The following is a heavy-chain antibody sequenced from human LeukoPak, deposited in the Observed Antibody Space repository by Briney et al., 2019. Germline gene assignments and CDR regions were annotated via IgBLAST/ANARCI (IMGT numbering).Heavy chain of an antibody. CDR3: AKDMDYDNRGPFDY. J-gene: IGHJ4*02. D-gene: IGHD3-22*01. CDR2: ISWNSGSI. V-gene: IGHV3-9*01. Sequence: GRSLRLSCAASGFTFDDYAMHWVRPAPGKGLEWVSGISWNSGSIGYADSVKGRFTISRDNAKNSLYLQMNSLRAEDTALYYCAKDMDYDNRGPFDYWGQGTLVTVSS. CDR1: GFTFDDYA.